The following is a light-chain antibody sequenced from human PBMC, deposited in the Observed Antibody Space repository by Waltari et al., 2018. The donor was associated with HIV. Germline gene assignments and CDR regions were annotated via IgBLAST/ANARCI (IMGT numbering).Light chain of an antibody. CDR1: SSDVGGYNY. J-gene: IGLJ2*01. CDR2: DVS. V-gene: IGLV2-11*01. CDR3: CSYAGSYTPHVV. Sequence: QSALTQPRSVSGSPGQSVTISCTGTSSDVGGYNYVSWYQQHPGKAPRLMVYDVSKRPSGGPDRFSGSKSGSTASLTISGLQAEDEADYYCCSYAGSYTPHVVFGGGTKLTVL.